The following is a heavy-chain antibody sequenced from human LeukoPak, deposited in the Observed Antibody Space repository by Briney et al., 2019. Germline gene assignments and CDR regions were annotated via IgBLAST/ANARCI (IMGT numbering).Heavy chain of an antibody. V-gene: IGHV3-66*01. CDR3: ARGSPFEY. J-gene: IGHJ4*02. D-gene: IGHD3-10*01. Sequence: LGGSLRLSCAASGFTVSSNYMSWVRQAPGKGLECVSIIYRGGEAYYADSVRDRFTISRDNSKNTLCLQMNSLRAEDTAVYYCARGSPFEYWGQGTLVTVSS. CDR1: GFTVSSNY. CDR2: IYRGGEA.